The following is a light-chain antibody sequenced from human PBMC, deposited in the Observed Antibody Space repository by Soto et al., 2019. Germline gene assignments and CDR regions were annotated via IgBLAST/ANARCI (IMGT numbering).Light chain of an antibody. V-gene: IGKV1-5*01. Sequence: DIQMTQSPSTLSASVGDRVTITCRASQSISSWLAWYQQKPGKAPKLLIYDASSWESGVPSRFSGSGSGTEFTLTISNLQTDDFATYYCQQYNNYPWTFGQGTKVEIK. CDR2: DAS. CDR3: QQYNNYPWT. CDR1: QSISSW. J-gene: IGKJ1*01.